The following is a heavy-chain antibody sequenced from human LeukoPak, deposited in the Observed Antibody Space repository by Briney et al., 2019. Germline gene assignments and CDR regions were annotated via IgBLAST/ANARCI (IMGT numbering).Heavy chain of an antibody. D-gene: IGHD1-14*01. J-gene: IGHJ5*02. Sequence: SETLSLTCTVSGGSISSGGYSWSWIRQPPGKGLEWIGYIYHSGSTYYNPSLKSRVTISVDRSKNQFSLKLSSVTAADTAVYYCARVRYRNWFDPWGQGTLVTVSS. CDR3: ARVRYRNWFDP. V-gene: IGHV4-30-2*01. CDR2: IYHSGST. CDR1: GGSISSGGYS.